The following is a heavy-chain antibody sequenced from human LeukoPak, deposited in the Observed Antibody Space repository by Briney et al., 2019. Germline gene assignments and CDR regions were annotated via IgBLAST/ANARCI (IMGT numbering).Heavy chain of an antibody. CDR1: GGSISSYY. J-gene: IGHJ4*02. V-gene: IGHV4-59*01. Sequence: SETLSLTCTGSGGSISSYYWGWLRQPPGKGLEWIGYIYYSGSTKYTTSIKSPITISEDTSKNQLSLELSSVTAADTAVYYCAGAHYYDSSWDYWGQGTLVTVSS. D-gene: IGHD3-22*01. CDR2: IYYSGST. CDR3: AGAHYYDSSWDY.